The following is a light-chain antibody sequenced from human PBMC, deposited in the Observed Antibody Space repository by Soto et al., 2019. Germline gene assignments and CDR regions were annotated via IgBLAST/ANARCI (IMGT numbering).Light chain of an antibody. CDR1: SSNIGAGYD. CDR2: GNS. Sequence: QSVLTQPPSVSGAPGQRVTISCTGSSSNIGAGYDVHWYQQLPGAAPKLLIYGNSNRPSGVPDRFSGSKSGTSASLAITGLQAEDEADYYCQSSDSSLSGYVFGTGTKLPVL. CDR3: QSSDSSLSGYV. V-gene: IGLV1-40*01. J-gene: IGLJ1*01.